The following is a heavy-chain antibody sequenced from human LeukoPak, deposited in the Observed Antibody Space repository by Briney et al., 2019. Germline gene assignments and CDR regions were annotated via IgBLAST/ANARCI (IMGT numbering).Heavy chain of an antibody. D-gene: IGHD6-13*01. V-gene: IGHV3-9*01. J-gene: IGHJ4*02. Sequence: GGSLRLSCAASGFTFDDYAMHWVRQAPGKGLEWVSGISWNSGSIGYANSVKGRFTISRDNAKNSLYLQMNSLRAEDTALYYCAKDRLKYSSSWSHVFDYWGQGTLVTVSS. CDR1: GFTFDDYA. CDR2: ISWNSGSI. CDR3: AKDRLKYSSSWSHVFDY.